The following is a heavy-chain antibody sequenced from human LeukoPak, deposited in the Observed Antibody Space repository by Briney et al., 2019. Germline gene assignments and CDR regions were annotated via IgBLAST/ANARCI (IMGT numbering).Heavy chain of an antibody. CDR3: ARTGDNLDY. V-gene: IGHV4-61*10. CDR1: GGSISSGSYY. J-gene: IGHJ4*02. Sequence: SETLSLTCTVSGGSISSGSYYWSWIRQPAGKGLEWIGYIYYSGSTNYNPSLKSRVTISVDTSKNQFSLKLSSVTAADTAVYYCARTGDNLDYWGQGTLVTVSS. D-gene: IGHD7-27*01. CDR2: IYYSGST.